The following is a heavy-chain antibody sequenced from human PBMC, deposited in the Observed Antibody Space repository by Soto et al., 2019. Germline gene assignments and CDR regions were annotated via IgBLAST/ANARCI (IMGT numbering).Heavy chain of an antibody. D-gene: IGHD3-22*01. CDR2: IYYSGST. CDR3: ARHLLLYYYDSSGYYLRDAFDI. CDR1: GGSINLYY. J-gene: IGHJ3*02. V-gene: IGHV4-59*08. Sequence: SETLSLTCTVSGGSINLYYWSWIRQPPGKGLEWIGYIYYSGSTNYNPSLKSRVTISVDTSKNQFSLKLSSVTAADTAVYYCARHLLLYYYDSSGYYLRDAFDIWGQGTMVTVSS.